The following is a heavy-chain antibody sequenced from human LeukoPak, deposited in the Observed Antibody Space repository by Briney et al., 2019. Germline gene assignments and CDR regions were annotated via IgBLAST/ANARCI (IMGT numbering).Heavy chain of an antibody. CDR1: GGSFSGYY. J-gene: IGHJ4*02. D-gene: IGHD3-10*01. Sequence: SETLSLTCAVYGGSFSGYYWSWIRQPPGKGLEWIGEINHSGSTNYNPSLKSRVTISVDTSKSQFSLKLSSVTAADTAVYYCARGRHTYYYGSGSYYKGGDYWGQGTLVTVSS. CDR2: INHSGST. CDR3: ARGRHTYYYGSGSYYKGGDY. V-gene: IGHV4-34*01.